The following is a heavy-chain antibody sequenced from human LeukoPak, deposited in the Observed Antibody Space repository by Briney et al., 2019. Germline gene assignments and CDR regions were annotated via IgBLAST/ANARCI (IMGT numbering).Heavy chain of an antibody. D-gene: IGHD1/OR15-1a*01. CDR1: GGTFISYA. CDR2: IIPIFGTA. CDR3: ARGTSEVAPFDY. Sequence: SVNVSCTASGGTFISYAISWVRQAPGQGLEWMGGIIPIFGTANYAQKFQGRVTITADESTSTAYMELSSLRSEDTAVYYCARGTSEVAPFDYWGQGTLVTVSS. V-gene: IGHV1-69*13. J-gene: IGHJ4*02.